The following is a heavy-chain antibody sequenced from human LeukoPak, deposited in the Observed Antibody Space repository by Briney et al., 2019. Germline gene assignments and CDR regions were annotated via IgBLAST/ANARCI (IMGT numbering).Heavy chain of an antibody. J-gene: IGHJ4*02. D-gene: IGHD3-9*01. V-gene: IGHV3-53*01. CDR1: GFSVNSNY. CDR3: ARTFGILTGPFDY. CDR2: IYSGGST. Sequence: GGSLRLSCAASGFSVNSNYMSWVRQAPGKGLEWVLVIYSGGSTYYADSVKGRFTISRDNSKNTLYLQMNSLRAEDTAVYYCARTFGILTGPFDYWGQGTLVTVSS.